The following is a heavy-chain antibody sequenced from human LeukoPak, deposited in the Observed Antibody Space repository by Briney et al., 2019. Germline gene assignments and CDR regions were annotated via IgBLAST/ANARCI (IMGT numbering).Heavy chain of an antibody. CDR1: GGSFSGYY. CDR2: INHSGST. CDR3: ARRVTDTYYYYYYIDV. J-gene: IGHJ6*03. V-gene: IGHV4-34*01. D-gene: IGHD2-21*02. Sequence: SETLSLTXAVYGGSFSGYYWSWIRQPPGKGLEWIGEINHSGSTNYNPSLKSRVTISVDTSKNLFSLKLSSVTAADTAVYHCARRVTDTYYYYYYIDVWGKGTTVTVSS.